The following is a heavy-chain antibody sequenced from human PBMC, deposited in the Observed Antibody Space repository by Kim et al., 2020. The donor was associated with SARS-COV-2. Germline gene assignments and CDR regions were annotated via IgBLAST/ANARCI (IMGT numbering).Heavy chain of an antibody. D-gene: IGHD1-1*01. CDR1: GFTFSNYG. CDR3: AKVLPRAANAFDY. Sequence: GGSLRLSCAASGFTFSNYGMGWVRQAPGKGLEWVSTICSAGGNTYYADSVKGRFIISRDNSENTLYLQMNSLRADDTAIYYCAKVLPRAANAFDYWGQGALVTVSS. CDR2: ICSAGGNT. J-gene: IGHJ4*02. V-gene: IGHV3-23*01.